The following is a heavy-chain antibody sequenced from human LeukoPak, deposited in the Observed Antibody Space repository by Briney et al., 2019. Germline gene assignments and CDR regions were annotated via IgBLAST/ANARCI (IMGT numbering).Heavy chain of an antibody. CDR1: GGSISSSSYY. Sequence: SETLSLTCTVSGGSISSSSYYWGWIRQPPGKGLEWIGSIYYSGSTYYNPSLKSRVTISVDTSKNQFSLKLSSVTAADTAVYYCAKDHVGTWSDGDYWGQGTLVTVSS. D-gene: IGHD6-13*01. J-gene: IGHJ4*02. CDR3: AKDHVGTWSDGDY. CDR2: IYYSGST. V-gene: IGHV4-39*07.